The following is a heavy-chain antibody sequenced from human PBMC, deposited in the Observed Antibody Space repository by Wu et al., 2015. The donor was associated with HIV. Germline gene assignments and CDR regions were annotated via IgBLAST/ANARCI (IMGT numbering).Heavy chain of an antibody. CDR2: INANRGGI. CDR3: ARLQSLHGLYSNADY. D-gene: IGHD4-11*01. V-gene: IGHV1-2*02. Sequence: QVQLLQSGPELKKPGASVMVSCKASGYTFIDYYIYWVRKTPGQGLEWMGWINANRGGIKYAQKFQGRATMTRDTAVSTAYMELNSLRSDDTAVYYCARLQSLHGLYSNADYWGQGTLVTVSS. J-gene: IGHJ4*02. CDR1: GYTFIDYY.